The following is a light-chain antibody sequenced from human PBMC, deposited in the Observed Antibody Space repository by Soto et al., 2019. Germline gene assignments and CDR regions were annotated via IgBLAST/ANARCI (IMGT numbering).Light chain of an antibody. Sequence: EIVMTQSPATLSVSPGERATXSCRASQSVNIKLAWYQQKPGQARRLVIYAASSRATGIPDRFSGSGSGTDFTITISRLEPEDFAVYYGQQYGSSPVTFGQGTKVDIK. CDR1: QSVNIK. CDR2: AAS. J-gene: IGKJ1*01. CDR3: QQYGSSPVT. V-gene: IGKV3-20*01.